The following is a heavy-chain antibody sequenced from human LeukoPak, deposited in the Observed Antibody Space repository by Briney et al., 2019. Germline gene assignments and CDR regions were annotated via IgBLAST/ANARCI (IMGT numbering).Heavy chain of an antibody. J-gene: IGHJ5*02. CDR2: IYPGDSDT. CDR3: ARERYYYDSSGYYYEYNWFDP. D-gene: IGHD3-22*01. CDR1: GYSFTSYW. V-gene: IGHV5-51*03. Sequence: GESLKISCKDSGYSFTSYWIGWVRQMPGKGLEWMGIIYPGDSDTRYSPSFQGQVTISADKSISTAYLQWSSLKASDTAMYHCARERYYYDSSGYYYEYNWFDPWGQGTLVTVSS.